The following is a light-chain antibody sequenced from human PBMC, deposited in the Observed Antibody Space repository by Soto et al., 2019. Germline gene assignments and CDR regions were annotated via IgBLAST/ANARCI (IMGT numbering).Light chain of an antibody. CDR2: GAF. CDR3: HQYGTSPRT. V-gene: IGKV3-20*01. J-gene: IGKJ1*01. CDR1: QSLRSGD. Sequence: EIVLTQPPATLSLSPGERATLACRASQSLRSGDLACYQQISGQAPGFLIYGAFSRATGIPDGLSGSGSGTDFNLTISRLAPEDVAVYDCHQYGTSPRTFGQGTQVDIK.